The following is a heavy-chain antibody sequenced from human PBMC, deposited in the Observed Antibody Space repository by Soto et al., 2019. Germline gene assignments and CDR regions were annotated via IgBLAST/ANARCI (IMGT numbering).Heavy chain of an antibody. D-gene: IGHD6-13*01. Sequence: PSETLSLTCTVSGGSISSYYWRWIRQPAGKGLEWIGRIYTSGSTNYNPSLKSRVTMSVDTSKNQFSLKLSSVTAADTAVYYCARDVQQLVHNWFDPWGQGTLVTVSS. V-gene: IGHV4-4*07. CDR3: ARDVQQLVHNWFDP. CDR2: IYTSGST. J-gene: IGHJ5*02. CDR1: GGSISSYY.